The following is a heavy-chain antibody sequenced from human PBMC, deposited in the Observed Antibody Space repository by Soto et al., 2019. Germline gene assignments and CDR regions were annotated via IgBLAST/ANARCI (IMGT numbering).Heavy chain of an antibody. V-gene: IGHV4-59*01. Sequence: SETLSLTCTVSGGSISSYYWSWLRQPPGKGLEWIAYMYYSGNTNYNPSLKSRVTMAVDTSKRQFSLKLRSVTAADTAVYYCATLDTPFAFDVWGQGAMGTVSS. CDR2: MYYSGNT. CDR3: ATLDTPFAFDV. J-gene: IGHJ3*01. D-gene: IGHD5-18*01. CDR1: GGSISSYY.